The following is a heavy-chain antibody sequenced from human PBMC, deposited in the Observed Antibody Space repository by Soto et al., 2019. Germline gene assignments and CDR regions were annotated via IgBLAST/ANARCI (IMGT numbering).Heavy chain of an antibody. V-gene: IGHV3-23*01. CDR2: ISGSGGTT. J-gene: IGHJ6*02. CDR1: GFTFSSYW. Sequence: PGGSLRLSCAASGFTFSSYWMHWVRQAPGKGLVWVSVISGSGGTTYYADSVKGRFTISRDNSKHTVYLQMNSLRAEDTAVYYCAKGGGPITMVRGVSIHYYGMDVWGQGTTVTVSS. D-gene: IGHD3-10*01. CDR3: AKGGGPITMVRGVSIHYYGMDV.